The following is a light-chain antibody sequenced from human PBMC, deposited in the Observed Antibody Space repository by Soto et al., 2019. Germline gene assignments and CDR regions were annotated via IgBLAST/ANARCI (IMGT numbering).Light chain of an antibody. Sequence: QSALTQPASVSGSPGQSIAISCTGSSSDIGIYKYVSWYQQHPGKVPKLIIYEVTNRPSGVSNRFSGSKSGNTASLTISGLQAEDEADYYCISYTTSSTRVFGPGTKVTVL. J-gene: IGLJ1*01. CDR3: ISYTTSSTRV. V-gene: IGLV2-14*01. CDR1: SSDIGIYKY. CDR2: EVT.